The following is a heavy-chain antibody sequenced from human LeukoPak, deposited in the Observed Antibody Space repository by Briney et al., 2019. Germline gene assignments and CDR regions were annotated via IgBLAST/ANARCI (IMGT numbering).Heavy chain of an antibody. CDR3: ARLEGYYYDSSGLDY. CDR2: IYYSGST. CDR1: GGSISSYY. J-gene: IGHJ4*02. V-gene: IGHV4-59*08. D-gene: IGHD3-22*01. Sequence: PSQTLSLTCTVSGGSISSYYWSWIRQPPGKGLEWIGYIYYSGSTNYNPCLKSRVTISVDTSKNQFYLKLSSVTAADTAVYYCARLEGYYYDSSGLDYWGQGTLVTVSS.